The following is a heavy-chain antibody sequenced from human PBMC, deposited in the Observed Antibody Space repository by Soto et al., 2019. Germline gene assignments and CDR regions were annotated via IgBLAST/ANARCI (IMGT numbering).Heavy chain of an antibody. J-gene: IGHJ4*02. CDR1: GYAISSSNYV. D-gene: IGHD6-19*01. CDR3: ARAGGLGAVAVDY. Sequence: SDSLSLTCNVSGYAISSSNYVWGWIRQPPGKGLEWIGYIYHSGSTYYNPSLKGRVTISVDRSKNQFSLKPSSVTAADTAVYYCARAGGLGAVAVDYWGQG. CDR2: IYHSGST. V-gene: IGHV4-39*07.